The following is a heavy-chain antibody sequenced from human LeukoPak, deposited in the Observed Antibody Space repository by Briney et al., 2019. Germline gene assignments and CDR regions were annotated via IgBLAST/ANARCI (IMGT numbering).Heavy chain of an antibody. V-gene: IGHV3-33*01. CDR1: GFTFSSYG. CDR2: IWYDGSNK. CDR3: ARDRGSGSYYFPDY. D-gene: IGHD1-26*01. J-gene: IGHJ4*02. Sequence: GSLRLSCAASGFTFSSYGMHWVRQAPGKGLEWVAVIWYDGSNKYYADSVKGRFTISRDNSKNTLYLQMNSLRAEDTAVYYCARDRGSGSYYFPDYWGQGTLVTVSS.